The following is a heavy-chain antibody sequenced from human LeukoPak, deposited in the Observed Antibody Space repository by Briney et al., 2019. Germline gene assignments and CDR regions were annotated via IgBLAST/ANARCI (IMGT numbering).Heavy chain of an antibody. J-gene: IGHJ4*02. V-gene: IGHV3-30*03. CDR3: AREYASSSGEFDY. D-gene: IGHD6-6*01. CDR2: ISYDGSNK. Sequence: GGSLRLSCAASGFTFSSYGMHWVRQAPGKGLEWVAVISYDGSNKYYADSVKGRFTISRDNSKNTLYLQMNSLRAEDTAVYYCAREYASSSGEFDYWGQGTLVTVSS. CDR1: GFTFSSYG.